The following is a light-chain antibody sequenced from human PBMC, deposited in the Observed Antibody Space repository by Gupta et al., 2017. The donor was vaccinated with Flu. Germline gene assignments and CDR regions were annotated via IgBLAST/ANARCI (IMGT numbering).Light chain of an antibody. CDR2: EVT. V-gene: IGLV2-14*01. CDR3: SSYTSSSTSWV. J-gene: IGLJ3*02. CDR1: SSDVGGYNS. Sequence: QSALTQPASVSGSPGQSITISCSGTSSDVGGYNSVSWYQQYPGKAPKLMIYEVTNRPSGVSDRFSGSKSGNTASLTISRLQAEDEADYYCSSYTSSSTSWVFGGGTKLTVL.